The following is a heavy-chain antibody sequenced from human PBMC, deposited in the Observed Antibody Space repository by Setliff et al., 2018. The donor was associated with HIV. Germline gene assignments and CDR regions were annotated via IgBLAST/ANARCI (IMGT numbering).Heavy chain of an antibody. Sequence: ASVKVSCKASGCTFTDYYMHWVRQAPGQGLEWMGRINPNSGGTNYAQKFQGRVTMTRDTSISTAYMELSRLGSDDTAVYYCAREGRRFGHTLGWFDRWGQGTLVTVSS. CDR2: INPNSGGT. CDR1: GCTFTDYY. J-gene: IGHJ5*02. CDR3: AREGRRFGHTLGWFDR. V-gene: IGHV1-2*06. D-gene: IGHD3-3*01.